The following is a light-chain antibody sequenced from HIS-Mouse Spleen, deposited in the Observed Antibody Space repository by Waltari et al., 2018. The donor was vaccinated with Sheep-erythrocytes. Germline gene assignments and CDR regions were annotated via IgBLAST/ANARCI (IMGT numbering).Light chain of an antibody. CDR2: EVS. J-gene: IGLJ3*02. V-gene: IGLV2-8*01. CDR3: SSYAGSNNWV. CDR1: SSDVGGSNY. Sequence: QSALTQPPSASGSPGQSVTISCTGTSSDVGGSNYVAWYQQHPGNAPKLMIYEVSKRPSGVPDRFSGSKSGNTASLTVSGLQAEDEADYYCSSYAGSNNWVFGGGTKLTVL.